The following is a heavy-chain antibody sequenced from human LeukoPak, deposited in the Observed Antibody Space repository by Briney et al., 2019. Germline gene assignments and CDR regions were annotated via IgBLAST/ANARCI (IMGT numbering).Heavy chain of an antibody. CDR1: GFTFSSYE. D-gene: IGHD3-3*02. CDR2: ISSSVNTI. J-gene: IGHJ4*02. CDR3: ARVALTVAETEDY. Sequence: GGSLRLSCVASGFTFSSYEMNWVRQAPGKGLEWVSYISSSVNTIYYADSVKGRFTISRDNAKKSLYLQMNSLRVEDTGVCYCARVALTVAETEDYWGQGTLVTVSS. V-gene: IGHV3-48*03.